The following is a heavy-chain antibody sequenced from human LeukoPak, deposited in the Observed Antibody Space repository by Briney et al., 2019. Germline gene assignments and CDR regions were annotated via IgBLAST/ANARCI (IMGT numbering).Heavy chain of an antibody. CDR3: ARDYYGSGSYSAGTSRGVSP. J-gene: IGHJ4*02. CDR2: IRYDGSNK. Sequence: GGSLRLSCAASGFTFSSYGMHWVRQAPGKGLEWVAFIRYDGSNKYYADSVKGRFTISRDNSKNTLYLQMNSLRAEDTAVYYCARDYYGSGSYSAGTSRGVSPWGQGTLVTVSS. V-gene: IGHV3-30*02. CDR1: GFTFSSYG. D-gene: IGHD3-10*01.